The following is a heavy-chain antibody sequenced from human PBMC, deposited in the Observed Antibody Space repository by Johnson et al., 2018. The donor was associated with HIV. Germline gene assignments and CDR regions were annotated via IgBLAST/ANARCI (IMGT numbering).Heavy chain of an antibody. J-gene: IGHJ3*02. CDR1: GIIVTGNY. V-gene: IGHV3-66*01. CDR2: IYSGGST. D-gene: IGHD5-18*01. Sequence: MLLVESGGGLVQPGGSLRLSCAASGIIVTGNYMSWVRQAPGKGLEWVSVIYSGGSTYYADSVKGRFTISRDNSKNTLYLQMNSLRAEDTAVYYCASRSYGYLRHAFDIWGQGTMVTVSS. CDR3: ASRSYGYLRHAFDI.